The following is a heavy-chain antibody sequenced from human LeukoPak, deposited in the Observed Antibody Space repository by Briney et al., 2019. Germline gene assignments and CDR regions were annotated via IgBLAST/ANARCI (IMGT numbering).Heavy chain of an antibody. CDR3: ARVVEMANAD. J-gene: IGHJ4*02. CDR1: GGSISGSNYF. CDR2: IYTSGST. V-gene: IGHV4-61*02. Sequence: PSETLSLTCTVSGGSISGSNYFWGWIRQPAGKGLEWIGRIYTSGSTNYNPSLKSRVTISVDTSKNQFSLKLSSVTAADTAVYYCARVVEMANADWGQGTLVTVSS. D-gene: IGHD5-24*01.